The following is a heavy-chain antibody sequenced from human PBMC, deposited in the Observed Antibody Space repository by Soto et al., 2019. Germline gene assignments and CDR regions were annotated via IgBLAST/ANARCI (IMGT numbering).Heavy chain of an antibody. J-gene: IGHJ4*02. D-gene: IGHD2-15*01. CDR1: GGSISSSSYY. CDR2: IYYSGST. V-gene: IGHV4-39*01. Sequence: QLQLQESGPGLVKPSETLSLTCTVSGGSISSSSYYWGWIRQPPGKGLEWIGRIYYSGSTYYNPSPKSRVTISVDTSKKQFSLKLSSVTAAETAVYYCARYCSGGSCSRYYYWGQGTLVTVSS. CDR3: ARYCSGGSCSRYYY.